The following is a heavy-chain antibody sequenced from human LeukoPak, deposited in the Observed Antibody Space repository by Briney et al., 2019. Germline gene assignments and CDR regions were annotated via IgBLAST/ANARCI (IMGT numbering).Heavy chain of an antibody. J-gene: IGHJ4*02. CDR1: GFTFSSYS. CDR2: ISSSSSYI. V-gene: IGHV3-21*01. D-gene: IGHD5-18*01. CDR3: AKDYSVGYSYVEN. Sequence: GGSLRLSCSASGFTFSSYSMNWVRQAPGKGLEWVSSISSSSSYIYYADSVKGRFTISRDNAKNSLYLQMNSLRAEDTAVYYCAKDYSVGYSYVENWGQGTLVTVSS.